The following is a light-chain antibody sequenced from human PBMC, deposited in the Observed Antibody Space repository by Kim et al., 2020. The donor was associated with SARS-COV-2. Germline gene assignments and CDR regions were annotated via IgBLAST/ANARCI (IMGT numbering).Light chain of an antibody. V-gene: IGLV1-47*01. CDR2: RNN. CDR1: RSNIGSNY. Sequence: QWVTISCSGSRSNIGSNYIYSCQQLPGTAPQLLIYRNNQRPSGAPDRFSGSKSGTSASLAISGPRSEDEADYYCAAWDDSLSGWVFGGGTQLTVL. J-gene: IGLJ3*02. CDR3: AAWDDSLSGWV.